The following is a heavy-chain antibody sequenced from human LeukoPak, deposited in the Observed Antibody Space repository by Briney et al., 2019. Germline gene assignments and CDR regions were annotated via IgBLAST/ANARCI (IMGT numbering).Heavy chain of an antibody. CDR2: IYTSGSI. Sequence: PSETLSLTCTVSGGSISSGSYYWSWIRQPAGKGLEWIGRIYTSGSINYNPSLKSRVTISVDTSKNQFSLKLSSVTAADTAVYFCARHVLRYYDTSGYYFWGQGTLVTVSS. J-gene: IGHJ4*02. CDR1: GGSISSGSYY. CDR3: ARHVLRYYDTSGYYF. D-gene: IGHD3-22*01. V-gene: IGHV4-61*02.